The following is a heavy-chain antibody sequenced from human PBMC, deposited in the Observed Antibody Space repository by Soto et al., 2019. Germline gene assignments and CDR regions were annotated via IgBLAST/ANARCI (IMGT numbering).Heavy chain of an antibody. D-gene: IGHD3-10*01. J-gene: IGHJ4*02. Sequence: EVQLLESGGGLVQPGESLRLSCAASGFTFNSYAMSWVRQAPGKGLEWISAISGDSATVTYADSVKGRFTISRDNSKNTIYMQMNSLRAEDTAKYYGAKADLPGGLDYWGQGTLVSVSS. V-gene: IGHV3-23*01. CDR3: AKADLPGGLDY. CDR1: GFTFNSYA. CDR2: ISGDSATV.